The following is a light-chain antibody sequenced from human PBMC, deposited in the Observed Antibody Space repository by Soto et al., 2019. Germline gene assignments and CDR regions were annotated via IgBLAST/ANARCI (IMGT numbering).Light chain of an antibody. J-gene: IGKJ1*01. Sequence: DIQMTQSPSTLSASVGDRVTITCRASQSIDTWLAWYQQKPGKAPKLLIYDASSLESGVPSRFSGSRSGTEFSLTISSLQPDDSATYYCQQYNIFSVTFGQGTKVDIK. CDR1: QSIDTW. CDR2: DAS. V-gene: IGKV1-5*01. CDR3: QQYNIFSVT.